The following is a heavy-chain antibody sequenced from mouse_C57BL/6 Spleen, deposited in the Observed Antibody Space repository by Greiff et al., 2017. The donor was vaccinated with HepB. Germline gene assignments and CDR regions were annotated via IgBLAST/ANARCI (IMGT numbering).Heavy chain of an antibody. CDR1: GYSITSGYY. D-gene: IGHD1-1*01. J-gene: IGHJ4*01. CDR3: ARERSYYGSSFSYYAMDY. V-gene: IGHV3-6*01. Sequence: EVQLVESGPGLVKPSQSLSLTCSVTGYSITSGYYWNWIRQFPGNKLEWMGYISYDGSNNYNPSLKNRISITRDTSKNQFFLKLNSVTTEDTATYYCARERSYYGSSFSYYAMDYWGQGTSVTVSS. CDR2: ISYDGSN.